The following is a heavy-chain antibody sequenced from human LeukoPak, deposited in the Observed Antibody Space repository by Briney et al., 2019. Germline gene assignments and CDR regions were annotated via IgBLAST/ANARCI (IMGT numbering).Heavy chain of an antibody. Sequence: SETLSLTCTVSGGSISSGGYYWSWIRQHPGKGLEWIGYIYYSGSTYYNPSLKSRLTISVDTSKNQFSLKLSSVTAADTAVYYCARTTVVAKYFDYWGQGTLVTVSS. D-gene: IGHD4-23*01. V-gene: IGHV4-31*03. J-gene: IGHJ4*02. CDR1: GGSISSGGYY. CDR3: ARTTVVAKYFDY. CDR2: IYYSGST.